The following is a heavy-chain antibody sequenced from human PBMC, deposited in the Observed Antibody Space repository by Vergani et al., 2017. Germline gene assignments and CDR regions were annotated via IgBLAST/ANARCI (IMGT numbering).Heavy chain of an antibody. CDR3: ARDARYCSSTSCYDRYYYYMDV. CDR2: IWYDGSNK. V-gene: IGHV3-33*08. D-gene: IGHD2-2*01. CDR1: GFTFSSYG. J-gene: IGHJ6*03. Sequence: VQLVESGGGLVKPGGSLRLSCAASGFTFSSYGMHWVRQAPGKGLEWVAVIWYDGSNKYYADSVKGRFTISRDNSKNTLYLQMNSLRAEDTAVYYCARDARYCSSTSCYDRYYYYMDVWGKGTTVTVSS.